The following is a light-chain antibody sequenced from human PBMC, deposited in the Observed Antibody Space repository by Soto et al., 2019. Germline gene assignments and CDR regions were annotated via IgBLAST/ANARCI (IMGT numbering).Light chain of an antibody. CDR1: QSISTW. V-gene: IGKV1-5*03. J-gene: IGKJ1*01. Sequence: DIQMTQSPSTLSASVGDRVTITCRASQSISTWLAWYQQEPGKAPKLLIHKASSLQSGVPSRFSGSGSGTDFTLTISSLYPDDFATYYCQQYNSYSPTFGQGTRVEIK. CDR3: QQYNSYSPT. CDR2: KAS.